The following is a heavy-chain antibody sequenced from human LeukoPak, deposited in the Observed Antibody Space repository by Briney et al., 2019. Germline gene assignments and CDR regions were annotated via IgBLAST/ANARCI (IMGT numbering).Heavy chain of an antibody. CDR3: AKGALWFGELSSFDY. Sequence: GGSLRLSCAASGFTFSSYAMSWVRPAPGKGLEWVSALSGSGGSTYSADSVKGRFTISRDNSKNTLYLQMNSLRAEDTAVYYCAKGALWFGELSSFDYWGQGTLVTVSS. D-gene: IGHD3-10*01. CDR1: GFTFSSYA. J-gene: IGHJ4*02. CDR2: LSGSGGST. V-gene: IGHV3-23*01.